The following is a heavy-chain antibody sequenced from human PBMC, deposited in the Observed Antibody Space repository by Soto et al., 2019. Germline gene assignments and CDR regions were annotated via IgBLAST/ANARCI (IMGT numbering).Heavy chain of an antibody. CDR2: ISYDGSNK. Sequence: GGSLRLSCAASGFTFSSYAMHWVRQAPGKGLEWVAVISYDGSNKYYADSVKGRFTISRDNSKNSLYLQMNSLRAEDTAVYYCARDSVFHVLRFLEWAKGGQGTLVTVSS. CDR1: GFTFSSYA. D-gene: IGHD3-3*01. J-gene: IGHJ4*02. V-gene: IGHV3-30-3*01. CDR3: ARDSVFHVLRFLEWAK.